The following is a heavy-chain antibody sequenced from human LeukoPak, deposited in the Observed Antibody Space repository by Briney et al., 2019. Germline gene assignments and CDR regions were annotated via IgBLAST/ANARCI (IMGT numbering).Heavy chain of an antibody. J-gene: IGHJ4*02. CDR2: IYYSGST. CDR3: ARVDYYDSSGYLQGAYFDY. D-gene: IGHD3-22*01. V-gene: IGHV4-59*01. CDR1: GGSISNYY. Sequence: SETLSLTCTVSGGSISNYYWSWIRQPLGKGLEWIGYIYYSGSTNYNPSLKSRVTISVDTSKNHFSLKLNSVTAADTAVYYCARVDYYDSSGYLQGAYFDYWGQGTLVTVSS.